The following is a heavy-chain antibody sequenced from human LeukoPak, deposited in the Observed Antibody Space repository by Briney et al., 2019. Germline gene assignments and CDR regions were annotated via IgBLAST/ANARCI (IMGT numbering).Heavy chain of an antibody. CDR3: APTDYRQRPEFSVSY. CDR2: ISGSGGST. D-gene: IGHD3-16*01. V-gene: IGHV3-23*01. CDR1: GFTFSSYA. J-gene: IGHJ4*02. Sequence: GGSLRLSCAASGFTFSSYAMSWVRQAPGKGLEWVSAISGSGGSTYYADSVKGRFTISRDNSKNTLYLQINSLRAEDTAVYYCAPTDYRQRPEFSVSYWGQGTLVTVSS.